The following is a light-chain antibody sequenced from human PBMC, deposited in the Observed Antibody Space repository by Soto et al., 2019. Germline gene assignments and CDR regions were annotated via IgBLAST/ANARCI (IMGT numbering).Light chain of an antibody. CDR2: GAS. J-gene: IGKJ3*01. CDR3: QQGFT. V-gene: IGKV3-20*01. Sequence: EIVLTQSPGTLSLSPGERATLSCRASQSVSSSYLAWYQQKPGQAPRLLIYGASSRATGIPDRFSGSGSGTDFTLTISRLEPEDFAVYYCQQGFTFGPVTKVDIK. CDR1: QSVSSSY.